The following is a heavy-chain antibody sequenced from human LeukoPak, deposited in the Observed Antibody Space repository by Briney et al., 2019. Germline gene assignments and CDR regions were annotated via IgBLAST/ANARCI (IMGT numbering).Heavy chain of an antibody. Sequence: GGSLRLSCAASGFTFDDYAMHWVRQAPGKGLEWVSGISWNSGSIGYADSVKGRFTISRDNAKNSLYLQMNSLRAEDTASYYCAKTGLWAGEGLGNSVRVNYFDYWGQGTLVTVSS. V-gene: IGHV3-9*01. CDR1: GFTFDDYA. J-gene: IGHJ4*02. CDR2: ISWNSGSI. D-gene: IGHD4-23*01. CDR3: AKTGLWAGEGLGNSVRVNYFDY.